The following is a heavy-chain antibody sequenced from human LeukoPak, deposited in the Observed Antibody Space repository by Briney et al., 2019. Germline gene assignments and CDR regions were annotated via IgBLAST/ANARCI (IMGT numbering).Heavy chain of an antibody. D-gene: IGHD1-26*01. CDR3: ARAVGTTHFDH. V-gene: IGHV1-3*01. CDR2: INAANDNA. CDR1: RYTFANYG. J-gene: IGHJ4*02. Sequence: ASVKVSCKASRYTFANYGIHWVRQAPGQSLEWMGWINAANDNAEYSQNFQGRVTITRDTSANTAYLDLSSLRYEDTAVYYCARAVGTTHFDHWGQRTLVTVSS.